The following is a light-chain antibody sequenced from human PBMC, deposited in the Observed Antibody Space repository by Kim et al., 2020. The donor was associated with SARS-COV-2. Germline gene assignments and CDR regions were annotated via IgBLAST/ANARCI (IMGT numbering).Light chain of an antibody. CDR2: EVY. V-gene: IGLV2-8*01. J-gene: IGLJ1*01. CDR3: SSYTGRNTLV. Sequence: GQSVTISCTGSSSGIGGYNYVSWYQQHPGKAPRLIIYEVYKRPSGVPSRFSGSKSGNTASLTVSGLQPEDEADYYCSSYTGRNTLVFGTGTKVTVL. CDR1: SSGIGGYNY.